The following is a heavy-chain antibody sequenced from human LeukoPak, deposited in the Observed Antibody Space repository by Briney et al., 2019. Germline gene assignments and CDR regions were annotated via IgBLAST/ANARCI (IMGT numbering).Heavy chain of an antibody. CDR3: TRGPIQLWLYHGMDV. Sequence: GGSLRLSCTVSGFTFGDHAMSWVRQAPGKGLEWVGFIRSKTYGGTTEYAASVKGRFIISRDDSTSIAYLQMNSLKTEDTAVYYCTRGPIQLWLYHGMDVWGQGTTVTVS. CDR2: IRSKTYGGTT. V-gene: IGHV3-49*04. D-gene: IGHD5-18*01. J-gene: IGHJ6*02. CDR1: GFTFGDHA.